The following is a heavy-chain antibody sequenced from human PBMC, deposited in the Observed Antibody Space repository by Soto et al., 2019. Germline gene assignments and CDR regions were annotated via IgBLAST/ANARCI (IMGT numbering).Heavy chain of an antibody. D-gene: IGHD4-17*01. CDR1: GYSISSGYY. J-gene: IGHJ3*02. CDR2: IYHSGST. V-gene: IGHV4-38-2*02. CDR3: ARLSTTVVTDAFDI. Sequence: SETLSLTCTVSGYSISSGYYWGWIRQPPGKGLEWIGSIYHSGSTYYNPSLKSRVTISVDTSKNQFSLKLSSVTAADTAVYYCARLSTTVVTDAFDIWGQGTMVTVSS.